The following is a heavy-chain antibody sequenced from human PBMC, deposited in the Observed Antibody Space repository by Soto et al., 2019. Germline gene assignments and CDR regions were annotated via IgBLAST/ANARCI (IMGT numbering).Heavy chain of an antibody. J-gene: IGHJ6*02. CDR2: IIPIFGTA. V-gene: IGHV1-69*13. CDR1: GGTFSSYA. CDR3: AAGYSSGWVWAHYYYGMDV. D-gene: IGHD6-19*01. Sequence: VASVKVSCKASGGTFSSYAISWVRQAPGQGLEWMGGIIPIFGTANYAQKFQGRVTITADESTSTAYMELSSLRSEDTAVYYCAAGYSSGWVWAHYYYGMDVWGQGXTVTVYS.